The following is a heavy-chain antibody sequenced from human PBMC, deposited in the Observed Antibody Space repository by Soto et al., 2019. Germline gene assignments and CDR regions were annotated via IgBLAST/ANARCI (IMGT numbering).Heavy chain of an antibody. V-gene: IGHV3-30*04. J-gene: IGHJ4*02. CDR3: ARDIERLLGD. CDR2: ISSDGRNK. Sequence: QVQLVESGGGVVQPGRSLRLSCAASGFTFSSYAMHWVRQAPGKGLEWVAVISSDGRNKYNADSVKGRFTISRDNSRNTLYVRMNSLRAEDTAVDYRARDIERLLGDWGQGTLVTVSS. CDR1: GFTFSSYA. D-gene: IGHD3-3*01.